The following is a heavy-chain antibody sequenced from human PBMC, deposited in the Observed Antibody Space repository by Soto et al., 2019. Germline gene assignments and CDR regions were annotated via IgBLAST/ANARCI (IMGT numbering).Heavy chain of an antibody. CDR2: ISYDGSNK. Sequence: PGGSLRLSCAASGFTFSSYGIHFFRHAPCKGLEWVAVISYDGSNKYYADSVKGRFTISRDNSKNTLYLQMNSLRAEDTAVYYCANFFRSGWYYYYYGMDVWGQGTTVTVSS. CDR1: GFTFSSYG. J-gene: IGHJ6*02. V-gene: IGHV3-30*18. CDR3: ANFFRSGWYYYYYGMDV. D-gene: IGHD2-15*01.